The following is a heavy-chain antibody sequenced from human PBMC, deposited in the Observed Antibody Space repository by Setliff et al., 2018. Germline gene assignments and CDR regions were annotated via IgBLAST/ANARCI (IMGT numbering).Heavy chain of an antibody. CDR2: ISSSGSTI. CDR1: GFTFSGYS. D-gene: IGHD6-13*01. CDR3: ARDLLRAGTSSGFDY. J-gene: IGHJ4*02. Sequence: AGGSLRLSCEASGFTFSGYSMHWVRQAPGKGLEWVSYISSSGSTIYYADSVKGRFTISRDNAKNSLYLQMNSLRAEDTAVYYCARDLLRAGTSSGFDYWGQGTLVTVSS. V-gene: IGHV3-48*04.